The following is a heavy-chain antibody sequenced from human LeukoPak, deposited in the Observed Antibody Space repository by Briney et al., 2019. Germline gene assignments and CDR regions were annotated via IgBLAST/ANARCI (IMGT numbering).Heavy chain of an antibody. Sequence: SETLSLTCTVSGGSISSYYWSWIRQPPGKGLEWIGHIYYSGSTNYNPSLKSRVTISVDTSKNQFSLKLSSVTAADTAVYYCARGIAAAGKLVYFDYWGQGTLVTVSS. CDR1: GGSISSYY. V-gene: IGHV4-59*01. CDR3: ARGIAAAGKLVYFDY. CDR2: IYYSGST. J-gene: IGHJ4*02. D-gene: IGHD6-13*01.